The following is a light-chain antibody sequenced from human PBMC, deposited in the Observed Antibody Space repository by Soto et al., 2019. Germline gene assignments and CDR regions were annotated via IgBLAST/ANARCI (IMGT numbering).Light chain of an antibody. Sequence: QSVLTQPPSASETPGHRVTISFSGSSSNIGSNYVYWHQHLPATAPRPLIYKNDQRPSGVPDRFSGSKSGTSASLAISGLRPEDESDYYCVTWDDRLSAWVFGGGTQLTVL. J-gene: IGLJ3*02. CDR2: KND. CDR1: SSNIGSNY. V-gene: IGLV1-47*01. CDR3: VTWDDRLSAWV.